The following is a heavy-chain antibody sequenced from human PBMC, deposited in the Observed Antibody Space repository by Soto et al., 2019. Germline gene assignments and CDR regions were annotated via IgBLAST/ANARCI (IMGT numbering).Heavy chain of an antibody. CDR3: ARLEWLSLAAWFDP. Sequence: GESLKISCKGSGYSFTNYWIGWVRQMPWKGLEWMGMIYPDDSDTKYSPSLQGQFTFSADKSINTAYLQWSSLKASDTAIYYCARLEWLSLAAWFDPWGQGTLVTVSS. CDR2: IYPDDSDT. J-gene: IGHJ5*02. V-gene: IGHV5-51*01. CDR1: GYSFTNYW. D-gene: IGHD3-3*01.